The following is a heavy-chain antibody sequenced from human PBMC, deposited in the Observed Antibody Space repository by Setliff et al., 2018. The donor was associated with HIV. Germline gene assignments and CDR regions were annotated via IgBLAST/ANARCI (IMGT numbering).Heavy chain of an antibody. D-gene: IGHD3-22*01. CDR2: IYHSGST. CDR1: GYSLSSGYF. V-gene: IGHV4-38-2*01. Sequence: SENLSLTCAVSGYSLSSGYFWGWIRQPPGKGLEWIGSIYHSGSTYYNPSLKSRVTISVDTSKNQFSLKLSSVTAADTAVYYCASTSRRLGDSSGNEGAFDIWGQGTMVTVS. CDR3: ASTSRRLGDSSGNEGAFDI. J-gene: IGHJ3*02.